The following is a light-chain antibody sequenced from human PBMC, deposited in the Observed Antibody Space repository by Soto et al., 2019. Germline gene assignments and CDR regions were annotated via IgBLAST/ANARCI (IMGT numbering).Light chain of an antibody. CDR2: KAS. CDR3: QQYSSSST. CDR1: QSISSW. V-gene: IGKV1-5*03. Sequence: DIXXXXXXXXXSASIGGRVIITCRASQSISSWLAWYQQKPGKAPKLLIYKASSLQSGVPARFSGRGSGTQFTLTISSLQPDDFASYYCQQYSSSSTFGQGTKVEMK. J-gene: IGKJ1*01.